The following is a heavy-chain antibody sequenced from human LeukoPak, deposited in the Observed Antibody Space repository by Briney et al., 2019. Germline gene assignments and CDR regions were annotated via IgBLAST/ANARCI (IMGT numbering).Heavy chain of an antibody. CDR2: IYYSGST. CDR3: ARSHRDGYKPYDAFDI. V-gene: IGHV4-59*01. CDR1: GGSISSYY. D-gene: IGHD5-24*01. J-gene: IGHJ3*02. Sequence: SETLSLTCTVSGGSISSYYWSWIRQPPGKGLEWIGYIYYSGSTNYNPSLKSRVTISVDTSKNQFSLKLSSVTAADTAVYYCARSHRDGYKPYDAFDIWGQGTMVTVSS.